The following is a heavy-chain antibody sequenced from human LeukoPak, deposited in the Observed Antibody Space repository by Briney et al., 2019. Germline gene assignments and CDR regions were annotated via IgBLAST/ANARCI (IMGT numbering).Heavy chain of an antibody. D-gene: IGHD6-13*01. CDR3: ARAIAAAGIYAFDI. CDR2: IYYSGST. V-gene: IGHV4-59*01. J-gene: IGHJ3*02. CDR1: GGSISSYY. Sequence: LETLSLTCTVSGGSISSYYWSWIRQPPGKGLEWIGYIYYSGSTNYNPSLKSRVTISVDTSKNQFSLKLSSVTAADTAVYYCARAIAAAGIYAFDIWGQGTMVTVSS.